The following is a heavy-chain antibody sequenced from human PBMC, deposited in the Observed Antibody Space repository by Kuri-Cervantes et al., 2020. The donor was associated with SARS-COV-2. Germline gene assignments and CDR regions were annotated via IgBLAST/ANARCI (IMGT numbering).Heavy chain of an antibody. D-gene: IGHD4-11*01. CDR3: ARASTSFDD. CDR1: GGSFSGYY. CDR2: VYYDGTT. V-gene: IGHV4-34*11. Sequence: SETLSLTCAVYGGSFSGYYWSWIRQAPGKGLEWLGHVYYDGTTNYNPSLKRRATISLATSKSQFFLQLDSVTAADTAVYFCARASTSFDDWGQGTPVTVSS. J-gene: IGHJ4*02.